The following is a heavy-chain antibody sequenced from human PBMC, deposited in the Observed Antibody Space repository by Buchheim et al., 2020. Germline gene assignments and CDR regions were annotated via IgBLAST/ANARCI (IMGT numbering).Heavy chain of an antibody. CDR3: ARGSRQGWFGELFDY. CDR1: GGSISSSNW. D-gene: IGHD3-10*01. V-gene: IGHV4-4*02. Sequence: QVQLQESGPGLVKPSGTLSLTCAVSGGSISSSNWWSWVRQPPGKGLEWIGVVYHSGSTNYNPSLKSRVTISVDTSKNQFSLKLSSVTAADTAVYYCARGSRQGWFGELFDYWGQGTL. J-gene: IGHJ4*02. CDR2: VYHSGST.